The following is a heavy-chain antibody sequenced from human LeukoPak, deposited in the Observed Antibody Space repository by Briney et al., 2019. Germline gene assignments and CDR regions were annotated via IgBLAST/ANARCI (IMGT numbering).Heavy chain of an antibody. J-gene: IGHJ4*02. CDR2: ISGSGGST. CDR3: AKVKFPQAYSCTYFDY. D-gene: IGHD6-13*01. CDR1: GFTFNSYA. Sequence: PGGSLRLSCAASGFTFNSYAMSWVRQAPGKGLEWVSAISGSGGSTYYADSVKGRFTISRDNSKNTLYLQMNSLRAEDTAVYYCAKVKFPQAYSCTYFDYWGQGTLVTVSS. V-gene: IGHV3-23*01.